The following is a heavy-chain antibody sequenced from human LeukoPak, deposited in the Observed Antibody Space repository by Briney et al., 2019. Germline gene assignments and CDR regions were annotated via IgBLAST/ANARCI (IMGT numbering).Heavy chain of an antibody. V-gene: IGHV3-7*01. Sequence: GGSLRLSCAASGFTFSRYWMTWVRQAPGKGLEWVANIKEDGSKKNYVDSVKGRFTISRDNAKNSLYLQMNSLRAEDTAVYYCARGKDTAMVNYGMDVWGQGTTVTVSS. D-gene: IGHD5-18*01. CDR2: IKEDGSKK. CDR1: GFTFSRYW. J-gene: IGHJ6*02. CDR3: ARGKDTAMVNYGMDV.